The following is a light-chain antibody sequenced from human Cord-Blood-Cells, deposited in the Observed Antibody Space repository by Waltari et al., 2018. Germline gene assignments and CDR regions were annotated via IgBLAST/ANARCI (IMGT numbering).Light chain of an antibody. V-gene: IGKV3-15*01. J-gene: IGKJ1*01. Sequence: EIVMTQSPATLSGSPGERATLPCRASQRVSSNLAWYQQKPGQAPRLLIYGASTRATGIPARFSGSGSGTEFTLTISSLQSEDFAVYYCQQYNNWPRTFGQGTKVEIK. CDR2: GAS. CDR1: QRVSSN. CDR3: QQYNNWPRT.